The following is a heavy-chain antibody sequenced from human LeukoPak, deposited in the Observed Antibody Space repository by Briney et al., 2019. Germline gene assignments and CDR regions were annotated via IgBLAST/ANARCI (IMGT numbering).Heavy chain of an antibody. J-gene: IGHJ4*02. CDR2: IYYSGST. D-gene: IGHD5-24*01. V-gene: IGHV4-59*01. Sequence: SETLSLTCTVSGGSISSYYWSWIRQPPGKGLEWIGYIYYSGSTNYNPPLKSRVTISVDTSKNQFSLKLSSVTAADTAVYYCAREEMATMGIDYWGQGTLVTVSS. CDR3: AREEMATMGIDY. CDR1: GGSISSYY.